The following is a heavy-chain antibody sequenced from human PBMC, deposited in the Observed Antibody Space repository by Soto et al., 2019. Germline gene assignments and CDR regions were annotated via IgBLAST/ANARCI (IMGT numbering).Heavy chain of an antibody. CDR2: FDLENGET. CDR3: AIELRRSHQLDH. V-gene: IGHV1-24*01. D-gene: IGHD3-10*01. Sequence: SVKGACKGSGYGQTVLSGHRGLQAPGEGLEWMGGFDLENGETIYAQRFQGRVTMTEESSADTPYMELSSLRSEDTAVYYCAIELRRSHQLDHWGQGTMVTVSS. J-gene: IGHJ5*02. CDR1: GYGQTVLS.